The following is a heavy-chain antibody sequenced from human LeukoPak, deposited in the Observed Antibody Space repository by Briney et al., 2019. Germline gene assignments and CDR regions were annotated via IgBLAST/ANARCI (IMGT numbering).Heavy chain of an antibody. Sequence: SVKVSCKASGGTFSTYAINWVRQAPGHGLEWMGGIIPIFGTANYALEFQGRVTITADESTNTAYMELSSLRSEDTAVYFCARDPRTHCLSTTCYAFDVWGQGTMVTVSS. J-gene: IGHJ3*01. CDR2: IIPIFGTA. V-gene: IGHV1-69*13. D-gene: IGHD2/OR15-2a*01. CDR1: GGTFSTYA. CDR3: ARDPRTHCLSTTCYAFDV.